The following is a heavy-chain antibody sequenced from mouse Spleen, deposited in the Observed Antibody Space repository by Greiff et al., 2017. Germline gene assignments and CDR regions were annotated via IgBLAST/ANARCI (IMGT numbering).Heavy chain of an antibody. J-gene: IGHJ2*01. V-gene: IGHV3-2*02. CDR1: GYSITSDYA. CDR2: ISYSGST. Sequence: EVQLQQSGPGLVKPSQSLSLTCTVTGYSITSDYAWNWIRQFPGNKLEWMGYISYSGSTSYNPSLKSRISITRDTSKNQFFLQLNSVTTEDTATYYCARDSNWDNYFDYWGQGTTLTVSS. CDR3: ARDSNWDNYFDY. D-gene: IGHD4-1*01.